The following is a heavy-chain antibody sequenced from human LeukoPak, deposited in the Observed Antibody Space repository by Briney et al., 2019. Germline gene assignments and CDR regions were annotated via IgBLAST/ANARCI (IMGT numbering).Heavy chain of an antibody. D-gene: IGHD6-13*01. V-gene: IGHV4-61*01. J-gene: IGHJ6*02. CDR1: GGSFSSGSYY. CDR2: IYYSGST. CDR3: AKLDSSSWYPDYYYGMDV. Sequence: SETLSLTCTVSGGSFSSGSYYWSWIRQPPGKGLEWIGYIYYSGSTNYNPSLKSRVTISVDTSKNQFSLKLSSVTAADTAVYYCAKLDSSSWYPDYYYGMDVWGQGTTVTVSS.